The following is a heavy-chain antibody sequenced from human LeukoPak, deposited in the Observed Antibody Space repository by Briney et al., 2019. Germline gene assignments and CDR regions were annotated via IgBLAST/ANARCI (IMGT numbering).Heavy chain of an antibody. CDR3: ARDRTVAATEQLFDY. CDR1: GYTFTNYE. Sequence: ASVKVSCKASGYTFTNYEISWVRQAPGQGLEWMGWINPHNGNTNYAQRLQGRVTMTTDTSTSTAYMELRSLRSDDTAVYYCARDRTVAATEQLFDYWDQGTLVAVSS. J-gene: IGHJ4*02. V-gene: IGHV1-18*01. D-gene: IGHD2-15*01. CDR2: INPHNGNT.